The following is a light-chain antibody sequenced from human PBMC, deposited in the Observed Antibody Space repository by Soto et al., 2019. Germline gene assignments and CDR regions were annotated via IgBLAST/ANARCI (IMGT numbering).Light chain of an antibody. J-gene: IGKJ5*01. CDR2: GAS. V-gene: IGKV3-20*01. CDR1: QSVSSSY. CDR3: QQYKNWPPIT. Sequence: EIVLTQSPGTLSLSPGERATLSCRASQSVSSSYLAWYQQKPGQAPRLLIYGASSRATGIPDRFSGSGSGTDFTLTISDLQSEDSAVYFCQQYKNWPPITFGQGTRLEIK.